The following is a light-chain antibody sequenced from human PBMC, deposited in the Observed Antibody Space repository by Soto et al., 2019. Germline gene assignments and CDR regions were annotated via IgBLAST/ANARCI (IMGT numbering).Light chain of an antibody. CDR1: QSVNHN. CDR2: ASY. Sequence: DRVMTQSPDTLSASPGERVSLSCRASQSVNHNLAWYQHKPGQAPRLLIYASYNRATGIPDRFSGSASGTDFTLTINRLEPEDFAVYYCQQSSNWPPITFGQGTRLEIK. CDR3: QQSSNWPPIT. J-gene: IGKJ5*01. V-gene: IGKV3D-15*01.